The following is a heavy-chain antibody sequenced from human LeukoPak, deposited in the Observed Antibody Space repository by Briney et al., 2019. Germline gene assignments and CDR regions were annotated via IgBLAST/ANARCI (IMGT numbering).Heavy chain of an antibody. CDR3: ARYCSGAGCYTNPLDY. CDR1: GFPFSTYS. V-gene: IGHV3-48*01. D-gene: IGHD2-2*02. J-gene: IGHJ4*02. CDR2: ISSSSSAI. Sequence: QPGGSLRLSCAASGFPFSTYSMNWVRQAPGNGLEWVSYISSSSSAIYYADSVKGRFTISRDNAKNSLYLQMNSLRAEDTAVYYCARYCSGAGCYTNPLDYWGQGTLVTVSS.